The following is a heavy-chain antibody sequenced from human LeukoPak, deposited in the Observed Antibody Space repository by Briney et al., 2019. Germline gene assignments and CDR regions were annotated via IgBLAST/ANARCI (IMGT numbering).Heavy chain of an antibody. V-gene: IGHV5-51*01. J-gene: IGHJ6*02. CDR3: ARRAYYNYGLDV. CDR1: GYRFTTYW. CDR2: IYPGDSDT. Sequence: GESLKISCEGCGYRFTTYWIGWVSQMPGKGLEGMGVIYPGDSDTTYSPSIQGQVTISADKSNNTAYLQWSSLKASDTATYYCARRAYYNYGLDVWGQGTTVTVSS.